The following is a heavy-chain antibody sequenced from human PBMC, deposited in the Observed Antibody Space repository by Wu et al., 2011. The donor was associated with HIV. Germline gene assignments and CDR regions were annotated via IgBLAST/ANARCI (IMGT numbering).Heavy chain of an antibody. CDR2: INPSGGST. V-gene: IGHV1-46*01. CDR1: GYTFTSYY. J-gene: IGHJ4*02. CDR3: ARDRYYDSSGYLGYFDY. Sequence: QVQLVQSGAEVKKPGASVKVSCKASGYTFTSYYMHWVRQAPGQGLEWMGIINPSGGSTSYAQKFQGRVTMTRDTSTSTVYMELSSLRSEDTAVYYCARDRYYDSSGYLGYFDYWARERWSPSPQ. D-gene: IGHD3-22*01.